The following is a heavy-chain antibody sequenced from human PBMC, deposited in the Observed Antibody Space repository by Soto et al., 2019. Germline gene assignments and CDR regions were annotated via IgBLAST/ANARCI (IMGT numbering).Heavy chain of an antibody. CDR1: GGSISSSSYY. J-gene: IGHJ4*02. V-gene: IGHV4-39*01. CDR2: IYYSGST. Sequence: SETLSLTCTVSGGSISSSSYYWGWIRQPTGKGLEWIGSIYYSGSTYYNPSLKSRVTISVDTSKNQFSLKLSSVTAADTAVYYCARLTLETGYSDDYYFDYWGQGTLVTVSS. CDR3: ARLTLETGYSDDYYFDY. D-gene: IGHD6-13*01.